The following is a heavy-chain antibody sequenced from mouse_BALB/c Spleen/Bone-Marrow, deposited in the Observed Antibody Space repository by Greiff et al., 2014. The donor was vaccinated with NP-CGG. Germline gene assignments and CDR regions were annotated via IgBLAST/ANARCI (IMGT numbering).Heavy chain of an antibody. V-gene: IGHV5-9-3*01. D-gene: IGHD4-1*01. CDR3: ARGDWDEAMDH. Sequence: VQLQQSGGGLVKPGGSLKLSCAASGFTFSSYAMSWVRQTPEKRLEWVATINSGGSYTYYPDSVKGRFTISRDNAKNTLYLQMSSLRSEDTAMYYCARGDWDEAMDHWGQGTSVTVST. J-gene: IGHJ4*01. CDR2: INSGGSYT. CDR1: GFTFSSYA.